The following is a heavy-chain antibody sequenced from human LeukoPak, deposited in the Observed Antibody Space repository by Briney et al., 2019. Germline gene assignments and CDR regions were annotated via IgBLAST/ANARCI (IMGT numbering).Heavy chain of an antibody. CDR2: INPHSGGT. CDR3: ARGRVGATATTYYFDY. CDR1: GYTFTDYY. D-gene: IGHD1-26*01. V-gene: IGHV1-2*02. J-gene: IGHJ4*02. Sequence: ASVKVSCKVSGYTFTDYYLHWLRQAPGQGLEWMGWINPHSGGTNYAQNFQGRATMTRDTSISAAYMELSRLTSDDTAVYFCARGRVGATATTYYFDYWGQGTLVTVSS.